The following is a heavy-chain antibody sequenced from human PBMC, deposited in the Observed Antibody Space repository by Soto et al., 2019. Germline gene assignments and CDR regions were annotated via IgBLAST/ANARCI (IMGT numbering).Heavy chain of an antibody. D-gene: IGHD3-3*01. J-gene: IGHJ5*02. CDR2: INSDGSST. CDR1: GFTFSSYW. Sequence: EVQLVESGGGLVQPGGSLRLSCAASGFTFSSYWMHWVRQAPGKGLVWVSRINSDGSSTSYADSVKGRFTISRDNAKNTLYLPMNSLRAEDTAVYYCAREPSYYDFYAAFGWFDPWGQGTLVTVSS. V-gene: IGHV3-74*01. CDR3: AREPSYYDFYAAFGWFDP.